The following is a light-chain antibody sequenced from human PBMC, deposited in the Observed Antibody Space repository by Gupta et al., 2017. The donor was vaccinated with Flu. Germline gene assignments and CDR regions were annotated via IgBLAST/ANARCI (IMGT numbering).Light chain of an antibody. CDR3: QHYNYWPPWT. CDR2: GAS. V-gene: IGKV3-15*01. CDR1: QSVSSN. Sequence: EIVMTQSPATLSVSPGERATLSCRASQSVSSNLAWYQQKAGQAPRLLIYGASTSATGIPARFSGSWSGTEFTLTISSLQSEDFAVYYCQHYNYWPPWTFGYGVKVGI. J-gene: IGKJ1*01.